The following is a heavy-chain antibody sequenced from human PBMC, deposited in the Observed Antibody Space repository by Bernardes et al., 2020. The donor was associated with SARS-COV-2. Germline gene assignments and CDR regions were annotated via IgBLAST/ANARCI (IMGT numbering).Heavy chain of an antibody. CDR1: GFTFSNYD. V-gene: IGHV3-13*01. CDR3: ARLGEYGKDAFDI. J-gene: IGHJ3*02. CDR2: IGSAGDT. Sequence: GGSLRLSCAGSGFTFSNYDMHWVRQPTGKGLEWVSGIGSAGDTYYAGSVKGRFTISRENAKNSLYLQINSLRAGDTAVYYCARLGEYGKDAFDIWGQGTMVTVSS. D-gene: IGHD1-26*01.